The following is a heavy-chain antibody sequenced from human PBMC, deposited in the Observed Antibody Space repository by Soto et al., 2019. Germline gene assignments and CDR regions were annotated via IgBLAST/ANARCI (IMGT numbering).Heavy chain of an antibody. CDR1: GFTFNTYG. CDR2: ISYDGSEK. J-gene: IGHJ4*02. V-gene: IGHV3-30*18. Sequence: QEQLVESGGGVDQPGKSLRLSCAASGFTFNTYGMHWVLQAPGKGLEWVAVISYDGSEKYYVDSVKGRFTISKDNSKNTLYLKMNSLRPEDTAVYYCAKSPNFYCSSPNCYKYYFDHWGQGTRVTVSS. D-gene: IGHD2-2*02. CDR3: AKSPNFYCSSPNCYKYYFDH.